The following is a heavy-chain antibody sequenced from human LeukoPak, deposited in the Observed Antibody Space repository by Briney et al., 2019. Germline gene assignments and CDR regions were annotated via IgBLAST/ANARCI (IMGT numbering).Heavy chain of an antibody. V-gene: IGHV6-1*01. CDR1: GDSVSSHDLT. D-gene: IGHD1-1*01. J-gene: IGHJ4*02. CDR2: TFYSTKWYN. Sequence: SQTLSLTCAISGDSVSSHDLTWDRVTQSPSRGLEWLGRTFYSTKWYNDYAVSVKSRITVSPDTSKNQFSLHLNSVTPEDTAVYYCVRSYDWVFDYWGQGTRVTVSS. CDR3: VRSYDWVFDY.